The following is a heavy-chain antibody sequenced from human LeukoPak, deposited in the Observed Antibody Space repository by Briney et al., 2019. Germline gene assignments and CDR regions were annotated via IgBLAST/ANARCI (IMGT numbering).Heavy chain of an antibody. CDR1: GGSISSYY. CDR2: IYYSGST. D-gene: IGHD3-10*01. CDR3: ARHYGSGRPYFDY. Sequence: PSETLSLTCTVSGGSISSYYWSWIRQPPGKGPEWIGYIYYSGSTNYNPSLKSRVTISVDTSKNQFSLKLSSVTAADTAVYYCARHYGSGRPYFDYWGQGTLVTVPS. V-gene: IGHV4-59*08. J-gene: IGHJ4*02.